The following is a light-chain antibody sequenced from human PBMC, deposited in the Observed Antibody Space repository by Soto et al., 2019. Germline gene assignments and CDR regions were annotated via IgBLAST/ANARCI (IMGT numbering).Light chain of an antibody. Sequence: EAVLTQSPATLSVSPGERATLSCRASQSVATNLAWYQQRPGQAPRLLIYGASNRAVGLPARFSGSGSGTEFTLTITSLQSEEFGVYYCQQYNNWPFGGGTKVDIK. CDR2: GAS. V-gene: IGKV3-15*01. CDR3: QQYNNWP. CDR1: QSVATN. J-gene: IGKJ4*01.